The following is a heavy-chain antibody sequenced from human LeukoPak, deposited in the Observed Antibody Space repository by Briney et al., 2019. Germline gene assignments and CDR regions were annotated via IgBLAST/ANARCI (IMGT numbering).Heavy chain of an antibody. CDR2: ISGSGGST. Sequence: PGGSLRLSCAASGFTFSSYAMSWVRRAPGKGLEWVSAISGSGGSTYYADSVEGRFTISRDNSKNTLYLQMNSLRAEDTAVYYCAKEGQRSSGSYYVYWGQGTLVTVSS. D-gene: IGHD3-10*01. CDR1: GFTFSSYA. V-gene: IGHV3-23*01. CDR3: AKEGQRSSGSYYVY. J-gene: IGHJ4*02.